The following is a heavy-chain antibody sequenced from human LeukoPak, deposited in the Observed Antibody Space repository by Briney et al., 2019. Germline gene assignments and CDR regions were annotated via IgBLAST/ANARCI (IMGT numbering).Heavy chain of an antibody. CDR1: GYTFTGYY. J-gene: IGHJ4*02. Sequence: ASVKVSCTASGYTFTGYYIHWLRQSPGQGLEWMGWLNPNNFDTNYARKFQGRVTMTRVTSISTAYMELRRLTSDDTAVYYCARDPGVQLFAGTLANDYWGQGTLVTVSS. V-gene: IGHV1-2*02. CDR3: ARDPGVQLFAGTLANDY. D-gene: IGHD2-2*01. CDR2: LNPNNFDT.